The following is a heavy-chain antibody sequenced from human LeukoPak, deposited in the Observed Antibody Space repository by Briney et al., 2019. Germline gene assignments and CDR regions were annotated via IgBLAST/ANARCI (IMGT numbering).Heavy chain of an antibody. D-gene: IGHD4-17*01. V-gene: IGHV3-7*01. CDR1: GFTFSSYW. CDR3: ARGDGDYVTHYFDY. CDR2: IKQDGSEK. Sequence: GGSLRLSFAASGFTFSSYWMSWVRQAPGKGLEWVANIKQDGSEKYYVDCVKGRFTISRDNAKNSLYLQMNSLRAEDTAVYYCARGDGDYVTHYFDYWGQGTLVTVSS. J-gene: IGHJ4*02.